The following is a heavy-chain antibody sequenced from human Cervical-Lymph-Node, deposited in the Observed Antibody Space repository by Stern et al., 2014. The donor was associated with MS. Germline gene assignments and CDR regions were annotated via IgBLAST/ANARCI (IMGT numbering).Heavy chain of an antibody. Sequence: AQLVESAAEVTKPGSSVKVPCKASGGTFSKFSSSWVRQGPGQGLEWRGGIFPVFGTPTYAQEFRGRVTIPADVSTSSVYMELSSLRSDDTAVYYCALSSETSDRWYSLGYDLWGQGTLVTVSS. CDR2: IFPVFGTP. D-gene: IGHD6-13*01. J-gene: IGHJ5*02. CDR1: GGTFSKFS. V-gene: IGHV1-69*01. CDR3: ALSSETSDRWYSLGYDL.